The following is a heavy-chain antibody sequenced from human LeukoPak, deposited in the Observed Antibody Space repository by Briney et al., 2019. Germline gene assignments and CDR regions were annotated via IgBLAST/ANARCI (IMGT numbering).Heavy chain of an antibody. CDR3: ARAKYCSSTSCYYYYYGMDA. Sequence: ASVKVSCKASGYTFTGYYMHWVRQAPGQGLEWMGWINPNSGGTNYAQKFQGRVTMTRDTSISTAYMELSRLRSDDTAVYYCARAKYCSSTSCYYYYYGMDAWGQGTTVTVSS. V-gene: IGHV1-2*02. CDR2: INPNSGGT. D-gene: IGHD2-2*01. CDR1: GYTFTGYY. J-gene: IGHJ6*02.